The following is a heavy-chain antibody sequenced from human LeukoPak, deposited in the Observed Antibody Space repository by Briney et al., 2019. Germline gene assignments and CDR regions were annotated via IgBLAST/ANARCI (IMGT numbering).Heavy chain of an antibody. CDR2: IDGSGGST. D-gene: IGHD5-12*01. J-gene: IGHJ4*02. CDR1: GFTFSSYA. V-gene: IGHV3-23*01. CDR3: AKDRRLPWDYFDS. Sequence: GGSLRLSCAASGFTFSSYAMSWFRQAPGRGLEWVSAIDGSGGSTYYADSVKGRFTISRDNSKNTLYLQMNSLRAEDTAIYYCAKDRRLPWDYFDSWGQGTLVTVSS.